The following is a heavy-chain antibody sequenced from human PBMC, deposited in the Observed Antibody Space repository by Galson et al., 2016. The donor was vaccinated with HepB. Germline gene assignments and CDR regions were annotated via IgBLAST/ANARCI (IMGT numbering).Heavy chain of an antibody. V-gene: IGHV2-5*02. CDR1: GFSLSTSGVG. J-gene: IGHJ3*02. CDR2: IYWDDDR. D-gene: IGHD6-6*01. Sequence: PALVTPTQTLTLTCSFSGFSLSTSGVGVGWIRQPPGKALEWLALIYWDDDRRYSPSLKSRLTITKDTSKNQVVLTMTTMDPVDTATYFCARHAVASRLWSLGAFDIWGQGTMFTVSS. CDR3: ARHAVASRLWSLGAFDI.